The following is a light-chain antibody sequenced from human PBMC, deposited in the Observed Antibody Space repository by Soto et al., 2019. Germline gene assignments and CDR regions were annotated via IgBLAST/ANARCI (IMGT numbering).Light chain of an antibody. Sequence: QSALTQPASVSGSPGQSITISCTGTSNDVGGYNYVSWYQQRPGKAPKLMIYDVSNRPSGVSNRFSGSKSANSPSLTISGLQTEDESDYYCSSYTGSSTYVFGTGTKVTVL. J-gene: IGLJ1*01. CDR3: SSYTGSSTYV. CDR1: SNDVGGYNY. V-gene: IGLV2-14*03. CDR2: DVS.